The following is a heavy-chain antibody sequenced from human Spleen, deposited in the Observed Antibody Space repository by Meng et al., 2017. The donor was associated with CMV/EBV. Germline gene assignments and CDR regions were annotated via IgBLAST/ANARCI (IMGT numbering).Heavy chain of an antibody. V-gene: IGHV3-21*04. CDR2: ISGRSSYI. CDR1: GFTFSSYA. CDR3: ATDGRRQWLERDPFDI. Sequence: GGSLRLSCAASGFTFSSYAMTWVRRAPGKGLEWVSSISGRSSYIFYADSVKGRFTISRDNAKNSLYLQMTSLRGEDTAVYYCATDGRRQWLERDPFDIWGQGTMVTVSS. D-gene: IGHD6-19*01. J-gene: IGHJ3*02.